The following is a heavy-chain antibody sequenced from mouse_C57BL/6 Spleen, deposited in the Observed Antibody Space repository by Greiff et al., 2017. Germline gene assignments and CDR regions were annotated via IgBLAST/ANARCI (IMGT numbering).Heavy chain of an antibody. J-gene: IGHJ1*03. CDR3: ARGLYGKEDWDFDV. CDR2: IYPGDGDT. Sequence: QVQLQQSGPELVKPGASVKISCKASGYAFSSSWMNWVKQRPGKGLEWIGRIYPGDGDTNYTGKFKGKATLTADKSSSTAYMQLSSLTSEDAAVYFCARGLYGKEDWDFDVWGTGTTVTVSS. CDR1: GYAFSSSW. V-gene: IGHV1-82*01. D-gene: IGHD2-1*01.